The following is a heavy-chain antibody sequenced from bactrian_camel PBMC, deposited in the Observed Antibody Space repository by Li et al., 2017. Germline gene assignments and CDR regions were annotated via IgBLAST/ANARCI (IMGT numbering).Heavy chain of an antibody. V-gene: IGHV3S53*01. Sequence: QVQLVESGGGSVRPGGSLTLSCAVSGNGDGSGFRCTGWFRQAPGQEREGVAAIYSGDSSAIYDDNAKGRFTISQDNASKTVVLQMNSLKPEDTAMYYCGVYDAYGGRCSFREDFYDYWGPGTQVTVS. CDR1: GNGDGSGFRC. J-gene: IGHJ4*01. D-gene: IGHD6*01. CDR2: IYSGDSSA. CDR3: GVYDAYGGRCSFREDFYDY.